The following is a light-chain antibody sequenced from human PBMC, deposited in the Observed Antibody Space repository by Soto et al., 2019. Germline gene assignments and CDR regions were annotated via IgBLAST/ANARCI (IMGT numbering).Light chain of an antibody. J-gene: IGKJ1*01. V-gene: IGKV1-17*01. CDR2: DAS. CDR1: QGIRNE. Sequence: DIQMTQSPSSLSASVGDRVTITCRASQGIRNELGWYQQKPGKAPKRLIYDASILQGGVPSRFSGSASGTEFTLTISSLQPEDFANYSCLQHYSYPWTFGQGTKVEVK. CDR3: LQHYSYPWT.